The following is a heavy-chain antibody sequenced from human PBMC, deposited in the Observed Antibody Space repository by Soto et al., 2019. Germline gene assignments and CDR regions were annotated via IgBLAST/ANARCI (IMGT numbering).Heavy chain of an antibody. V-gene: IGHV4-31*03. D-gene: IGHD3-10*01. CDR1: GGSISSGGYY. Sequence: QVQLQESGPGLVKPSQTLSLTCTVSGGSISSGGYYWSWIRQHPGKGLEWIGYIYYSGSTYYNPSSTRRLTISVDTSKNQFALKLSSVTAADTAVYYCARIGFGESNAFDIWGQGTMVTVSS. CDR3: ARIGFGESNAFDI. CDR2: IYYSGST. J-gene: IGHJ3*02.